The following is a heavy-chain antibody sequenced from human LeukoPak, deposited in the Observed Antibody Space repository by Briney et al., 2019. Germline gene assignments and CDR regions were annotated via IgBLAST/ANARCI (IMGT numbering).Heavy chain of an antibody. Sequence: PGGSLRLSCAASGFTFSSYAMSWVRQAPGKGLEWVSAISGSGGSTYYADSVKGRFTISRDNSKNTLYLQMNSLRAEDTAVYYCAKAAWGYNWNDVRHDAFDIWGQGTMVTVSS. D-gene: IGHD1-20*01. V-gene: IGHV3-23*01. CDR1: GFTFSSYA. CDR3: AKAAWGYNWNDVRHDAFDI. CDR2: ISGSGGST. J-gene: IGHJ3*02.